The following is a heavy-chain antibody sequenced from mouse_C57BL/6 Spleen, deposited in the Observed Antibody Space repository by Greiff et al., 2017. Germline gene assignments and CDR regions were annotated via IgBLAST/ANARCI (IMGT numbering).Heavy chain of an antibody. CDR3: VRHEKDGYYTY. D-gene: IGHD2-3*01. CDR1: GFSFNTYA. Sequence: EVKLMESGGGLVQPKGSLKLSCAASGFSFNTYAMNWVRQAPGKGLEWVARIRSKSNNYATYYADSVKDRFTISRDDSESMLYLQMNNLKTEDTAMYYCVRHEKDGYYTYWGQGTLVTVSA. CDR2: IRSKSNNYAT. V-gene: IGHV10-1*01. J-gene: IGHJ3*01.